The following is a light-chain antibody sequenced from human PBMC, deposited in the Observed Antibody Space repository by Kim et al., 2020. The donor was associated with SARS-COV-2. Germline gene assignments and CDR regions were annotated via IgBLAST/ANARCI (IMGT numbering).Light chain of an antibody. V-gene: IGLV3-19*01. CDR1: SLRSYY. CDR3: NSRDSSGNPDVV. J-gene: IGLJ2*01. CDR2: GKN. Sequence: SSELTQDPAVSVALGQTVRITCQGDSLRSYYASWYQQKPGQAPVLVIYGKNNRPSGIPDRFSGSRSGNTASLTITGAQAEDEADYYCNSRDSSGNPDVVFGGGTQLTVL.